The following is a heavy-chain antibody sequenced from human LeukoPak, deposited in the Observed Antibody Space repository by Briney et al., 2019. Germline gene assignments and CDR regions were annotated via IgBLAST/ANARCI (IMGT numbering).Heavy chain of an antibody. Sequence: TSETLSLTCTVSGGSISSYYWSWIRQPPGKGLEWIGYIYYSGSTNYNSSLKSRVTMSLDTSKNHFSLRLSSVTAADTAVYYCARHPFATPFDYWGPGTLVTVSS. V-gene: IGHV4-59*08. CDR1: GGSISSYY. CDR2: IYYSGST. D-gene: IGHD2-15*01. J-gene: IGHJ4*02. CDR3: ARHPFATPFDY.